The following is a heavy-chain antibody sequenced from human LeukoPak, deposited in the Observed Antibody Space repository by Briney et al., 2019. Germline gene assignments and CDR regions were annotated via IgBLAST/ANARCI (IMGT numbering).Heavy chain of an antibody. J-gene: IGHJ4*02. D-gene: IGHD6-13*01. CDR2: INPNSGGT. Sequence: GASVKVSCKASGYTFTGYYMHWVRQAPGQGLEWMGWINPNSGGTNYAQKFQGRVAMTRDTSISTAYMELSRLRSDDTAVYYCARAGSSIAAAGHDYWGQGTLVTVSS. V-gene: IGHV1-2*02. CDR1: GYTFTGYY. CDR3: ARAGSSIAAAGHDY.